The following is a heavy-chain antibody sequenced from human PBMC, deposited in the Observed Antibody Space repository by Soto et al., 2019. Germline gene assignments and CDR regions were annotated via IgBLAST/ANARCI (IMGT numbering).Heavy chain of an antibody. CDR2: IYHSGSA. Sequence: SETLSLTCTVSGDSISSRGCYWAWIRHPPGKGLEWIGSIYHSGSAFYNPSRKSRVTISVDTSKNQFSLRLRSVTAADTAVYYCAKSGGVNLVRGPDIWYFRLWGRGTVVT. J-gene: IGHJ2*01. V-gene: IGHV4-39*07. CDR1: GDSISSRGCY. D-gene: IGHD3-10*01. CDR3: AKSGGVNLVRGPDIWYFRL.